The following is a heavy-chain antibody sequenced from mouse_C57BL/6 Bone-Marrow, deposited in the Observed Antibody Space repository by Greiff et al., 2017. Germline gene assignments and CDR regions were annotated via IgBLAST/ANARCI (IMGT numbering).Heavy chain of an antibody. D-gene: IGHD1-1*01. Sequence: EVKLMESGGGLVKPGGSLKLSCAASGFTFSSYAMSWVRQTPEKRLEWVATISDGGSYTYYPDNVKGRFTISRDNAKNNLYLPMSQLKSEDTAMYYCARDITTVVYFDVWGTGTTVTVSS. CDR2: ISDGGSYT. CDR3: ARDITTVVYFDV. J-gene: IGHJ1*03. CDR1: GFTFSSYA. V-gene: IGHV5-4*01.